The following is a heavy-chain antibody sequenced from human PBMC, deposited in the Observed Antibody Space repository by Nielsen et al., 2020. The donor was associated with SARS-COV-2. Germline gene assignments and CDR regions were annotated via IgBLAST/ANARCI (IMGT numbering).Heavy chain of an antibody. Sequence: SETLSLTCTVSGGSISSYYWSWIRQPPGKGLEWIGYIYYSGSTNYNPSLKSRVTMSLDTSKNQFSLKLSSVTAADTAVYYCARSITMIVVVPYGRGPFDYWGQGTLVTVSS. CDR1: GGSISSYY. D-gene: IGHD3-22*01. CDR3: ARSITMIVVVPYGRGPFDY. CDR2: IYYSGST. V-gene: IGHV4-59*12. J-gene: IGHJ4*02.